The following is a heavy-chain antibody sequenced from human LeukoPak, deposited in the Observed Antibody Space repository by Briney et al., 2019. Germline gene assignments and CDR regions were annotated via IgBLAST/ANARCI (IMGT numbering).Heavy chain of an antibody. V-gene: IGHV4-59*12. D-gene: IGHD3-10*01. Sequence: SETLSLTCTVAGGSISSYYWSWLRQPPGKGLEWVGYIYYSGSTNYNPSLKGRVTISVDTSRNQFSLKLTSVTAADTAVYYCARGGGYASGNYRFVDYWGQGTLVTVSS. CDR3: ARGGGYASGNYRFVDY. CDR2: IYYSGST. J-gene: IGHJ4*02. CDR1: GGSISSYY.